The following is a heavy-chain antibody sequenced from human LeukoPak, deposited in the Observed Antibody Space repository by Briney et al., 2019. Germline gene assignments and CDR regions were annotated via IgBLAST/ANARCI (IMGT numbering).Heavy chain of an antibody. CDR1: GFTFSSYA. CDR3: AKRGGGSYYFDY. V-gene: IGHV3-23*01. Sequence: PGGSLRLSCAASGFTFSSYAMSWVRQAPGKGLEWVSAISGSGGNTYYADSVKGRFTISRDNSKNTLYLQMDSLRAEDTAVYYCAKRGGGSYYFDYWGQGTLVTVSP. J-gene: IGHJ4*02. D-gene: IGHD1-26*01. CDR2: ISGSGGNT.